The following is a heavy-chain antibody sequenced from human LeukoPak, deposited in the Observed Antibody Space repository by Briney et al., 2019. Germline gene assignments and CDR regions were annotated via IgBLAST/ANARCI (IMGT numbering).Heavy chain of an antibody. J-gene: IGHJ4*02. Sequence: SCKASGGTFSSYAISWVRQAPGKGLEWVSAISGSGGSTYYADSVKGRFTISRDNSKNTLYLQMNSLRAEDTAVYYCANPPAYYYDSSGYEFDYWGQGTLVTVSS. V-gene: IGHV3-23*01. CDR1: GGTFSSYA. CDR3: ANPPAYYYDSSGYEFDY. D-gene: IGHD3-22*01. CDR2: ISGSGGST.